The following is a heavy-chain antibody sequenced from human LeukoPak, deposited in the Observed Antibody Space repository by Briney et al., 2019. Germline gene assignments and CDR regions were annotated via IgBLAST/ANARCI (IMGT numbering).Heavy chain of an antibody. J-gene: IGHJ4*02. Sequence: GASVKVSCKASGYSFTSYGITWVRQAPGKGLEWMGWISAYYGHTNYAQKLQGRVTMTTDTSTSTAYMELRSLRSDDTAVYYCARDFYHGHCAGLSCFLLDYWGQGALVIVSS. CDR3: ARDFYHGHCAGLSCFLLDY. CDR2: ISAYYGHT. V-gene: IGHV1-18*01. D-gene: IGHD2-8*02. CDR1: GYSFTSYG.